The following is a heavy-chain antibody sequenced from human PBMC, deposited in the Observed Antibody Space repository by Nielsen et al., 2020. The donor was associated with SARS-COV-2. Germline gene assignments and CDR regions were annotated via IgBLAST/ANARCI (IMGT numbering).Heavy chain of an antibody. CDR2: ISGSGAST. J-gene: IGHJ3*02. CDR1: GFTFSSYA. V-gene: IGHV3-23*01. Sequence: GESLKISCAASGFTFSSYAMSWVRQAPGKGLEWVSAISGSGASTYYADSVKGRFTISRDNAKNSLYLQMNSLRGEDTAVYYCARGWFYYDTNALRGDAFDIWGQGTLVTVSS. CDR3: ARGWFYYDTNALRGDAFDI. D-gene: IGHD3-22*01.